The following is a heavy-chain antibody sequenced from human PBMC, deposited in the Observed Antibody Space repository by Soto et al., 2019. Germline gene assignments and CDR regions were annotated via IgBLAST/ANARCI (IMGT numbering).Heavy chain of an antibody. J-gene: IGHJ4*02. D-gene: IGHD2-21*01. V-gene: IGHV3-23*01. CDR2: ISGSGAST. CDR1: GFTFSSFA. Sequence: PGGSLRLSCAASGFTFSSFAMSWVGQAPGKGLEWVSGISGSGASTYYADSVKGRSTISRDNSRNTLYLQMNSLRAEDTAVYYCAKDVGVNQQVNYFEYWGQGTLVTVSS. CDR3: AKDVGVNQQVNYFEY.